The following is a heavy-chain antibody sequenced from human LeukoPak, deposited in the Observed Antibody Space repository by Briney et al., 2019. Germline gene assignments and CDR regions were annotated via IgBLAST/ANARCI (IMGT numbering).Heavy chain of an antibody. CDR2: INSEGSTI. V-gene: IGHV3-74*01. CDR3: ARAHMVRGFIHYYFDY. Sequence: GGSLRLSCAGSGITFSTYWMHWVRQAPGKELVWVSRINSEGSTISYADSVKGRFTISRDNAKNTLFLQMNSLRAEDTAVYYCARAHMVRGFIHYYFDYWGQGTLVTVSS. CDR1: GITFSTYW. D-gene: IGHD3-10*01. J-gene: IGHJ4*02.